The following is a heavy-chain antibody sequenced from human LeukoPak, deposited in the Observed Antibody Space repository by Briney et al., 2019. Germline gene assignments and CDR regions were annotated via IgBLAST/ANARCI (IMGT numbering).Heavy chain of an antibody. D-gene: IGHD3-9*01. CDR3: ARDLSGKNTPYYYYGMDV. CDR2: IIPIFGTA. J-gene: IGHJ6*02. CDR1: GYTFSSYA. V-gene: IGHV1-69*13. Sequence: SVKVSCKASGYTFSSYAISWVRQAPGQGLEWMGGIIPIFGTANYAQKCQGRVTITADESTSTAYLELSSLRSEDTAVYYCARDLSGKNTPYYYYGMDVWGQGTTVTVSS.